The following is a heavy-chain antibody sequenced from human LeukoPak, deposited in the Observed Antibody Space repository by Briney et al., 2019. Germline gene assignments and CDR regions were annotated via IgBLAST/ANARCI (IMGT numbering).Heavy chain of an antibody. CDR3: ARDLAVVVVAAPGHNWFDP. V-gene: IGHV4-4*07. D-gene: IGHD2-15*01. CDR2: IYTSGST. Sequence: SETLSLTCTVSGGSISSYYWSWIRQPAGKGLXXXXXIYTSGSTNYNPSLKSRVTMSVDTSKNQFSLKLSSVTAADTAVYYCARDLAVVVVAAPGHNWFDPWGQGTLVTVSS. J-gene: IGHJ5*02. CDR1: GGSISSYY.